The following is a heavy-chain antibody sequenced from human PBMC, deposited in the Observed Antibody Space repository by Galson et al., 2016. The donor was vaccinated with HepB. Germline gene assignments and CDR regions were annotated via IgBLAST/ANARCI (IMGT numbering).Heavy chain of an antibody. Sequence: ATLSLPCSVPGGDINYYFWTWMRQSPGKSLEWIGNIRYTGTTDYHPSLQSRASISLDRTYSRFSLTLRSMTAADTAVYYWARGNGWHDYCSQGGLVIVSS. J-gene: IGHJ4*02. CDR2: IRYTGTT. D-gene: IGHD2-15*01. CDR3: ARGNGWHDY. CDR1: GGDINYYF. V-gene: IGHV4-59*12.